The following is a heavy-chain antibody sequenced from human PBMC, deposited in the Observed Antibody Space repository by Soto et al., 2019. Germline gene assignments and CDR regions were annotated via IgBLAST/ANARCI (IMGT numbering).Heavy chain of an antibody. Sequence: ASVKVSCKASGYTFTGYYMHWLRQAPGQGLEWMGWINPNSGGTNYAQKLQGRVTMTRDTSISTAYMELSRLRSDDTAVYYCARDPLYCSSTSCYSYGMDVWGQGTTVTVSS. CDR2: INPNSGGT. CDR1: GYTFTGYY. CDR3: ARDPLYCSSTSCYSYGMDV. J-gene: IGHJ6*02. D-gene: IGHD2-2*02. V-gene: IGHV1-2*02.